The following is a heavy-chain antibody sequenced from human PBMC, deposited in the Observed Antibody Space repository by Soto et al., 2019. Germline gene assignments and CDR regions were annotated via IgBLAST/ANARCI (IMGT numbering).Heavy chain of an antibody. Sequence: QVQLVESGGGVVQPGRSLRLSCAASGFTFSSYGMYWVRQAPGKGLEWVAVISYDGSKKYYGDSVKGRFTVSRDTSKNPLYLQMNSLRAEDTAVYYWAKDLRMETAATPNSDLDYWGQGTLVTVSS. D-gene: IGHD6-25*01. CDR3: AKDLRMETAATPNSDLDY. CDR1: GFTFSSYG. J-gene: IGHJ4*02. V-gene: IGHV3-30*18. CDR2: ISYDGSKK.